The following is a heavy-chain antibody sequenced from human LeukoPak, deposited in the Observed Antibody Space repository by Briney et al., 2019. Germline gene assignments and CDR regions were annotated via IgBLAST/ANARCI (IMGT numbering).Heavy chain of an antibody. CDR1: GESFSHYC. J-gene: IGHJ5*02. Sequence: SETLSLTCAVSGESFSHYCWSWLRQTPGKGLEWIGEINHRGTTNYNPSLKSRVAISIDTSRNQFSLQVTSVTAADTAVFYCARGAFHTSSVWFDPWGQGTLVTVSS. V-gene: IGHV4-34*01. CDR3: ARGAFHTSSVWFDP. CDR2: INHRGTT. D-gene: IGHD2-2*01.